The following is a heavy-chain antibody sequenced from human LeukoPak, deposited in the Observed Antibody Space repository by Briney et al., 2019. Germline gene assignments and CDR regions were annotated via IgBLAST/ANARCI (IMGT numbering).Heavy chain of an antibody. V-gene: IGHV3-30*03. CDR2: ISYDGSNK. CDR3: ASDHMVRGVITSDY. J-gene: IGHJ4*02. Sequence: PGGSLRLSCAASGFSFGSFSMNWVRQAPGKGLEWVAVISYDGSNKYYADSVKGRFTISRDNSKNTLYLQMNSLRAEDTAVYYCASDHMVRGVITSDYWGQGTLVTVSS. CDR1: GFSFGSFS. D-gene: IGHD3-10*01.